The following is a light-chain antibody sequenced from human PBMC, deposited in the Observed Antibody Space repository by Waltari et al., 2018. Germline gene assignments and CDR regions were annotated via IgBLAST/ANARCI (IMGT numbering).Light chain of an antibody. CDR1: SGSIASKT. CDR3: QSYDTNNRV. V-gene: IGLV6-57*04. Sequence: FMLTQPHPVSGSPGETVTISCTRSSGSIASKTVPWYQQRPGSAPTTVIYEDKQRPFGVPDRFSGSIDSSSNSASLTISGLKTEDEAEYYCQSYDTNNRVFGGGTMLTVL. J-gene: IGLJ3*02. CDR2: EDK.